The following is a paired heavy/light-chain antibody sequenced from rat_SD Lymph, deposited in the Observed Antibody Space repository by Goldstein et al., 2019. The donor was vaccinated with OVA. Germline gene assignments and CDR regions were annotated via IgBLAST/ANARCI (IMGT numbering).Heavy chain of an antibody. J-gene: IGHJ2*01. CDR3: TRSQEATRGFGFDY. D-gene: IGHD4-6*01. CDR1: GFIFDNYG. CDR2: ISSRSSFI. Sequence: EVQLVESGGGLVQPGRSLKVSCLASGFIFDNYGMNWIRQAPGKGLEWVASISSRSSFIYYEDTMKGRFTISRDNAKNTLYLQMTSLRSEDTALYYCTRSQEATRGFGFDYWGQGVMVTVSS. V-gene: IGHV5-34*01.
Light chain of an antibody. CDR1: QNVGTN. CDR3: LQYNYNPT. J-gene: IGKJ1*01. Sequence: NTVMTQSPTSMFVSVGDRVTMNCKASQNVGTNVDWYQQKTGQSPKLLIYGASNRYTGVPGRFTGSGSKTDFTLTITDMQAEDLAVYYCLQYNYNPTFGGGTKLELK. V-gene: IGKV6S11*01. CDR2: GAS.